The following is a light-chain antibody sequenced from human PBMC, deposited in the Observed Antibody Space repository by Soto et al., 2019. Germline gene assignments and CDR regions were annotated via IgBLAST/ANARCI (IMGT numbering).Light chain of an antibody. CDR1: QGVSGNF. J-gene: IGKJ2*01. CDR3: QQYDSSPPNT. V-gene: IGKV3-20*01. Sequence: EIVLTQSPDTLSLSPGERATLSCRASQGVSGNFLAWYQHRPGQAPRLLIYAASSRPTGIPDRFSGSGSGTDSTLTISRLEPEDFALYSCQQYDSSPPNTFGQGTRLEIK. CDR2: AAS.